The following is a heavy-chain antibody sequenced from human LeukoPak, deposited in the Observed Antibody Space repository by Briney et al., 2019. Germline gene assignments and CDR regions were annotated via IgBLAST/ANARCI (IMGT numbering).Heavy chain of an antibody. V-gene: IGHV3-23*01. CDR2: ISPRGGGT. D-gene: IGHD3-3*01. J-gene: IGHJ4*02. CDR1: GFTFSSYN. Sequence: GGSLRLSCAASGFTFSSYNMNWVRQAPGKGLEWLSGISPRGGGTYYADSVKGRFTISRDNSKNTLYLQMNSLRAEDTAVYYCAKDLPSGYSGYWGQGTLVTVSS. CDR3: AKDLPSGYSGY.